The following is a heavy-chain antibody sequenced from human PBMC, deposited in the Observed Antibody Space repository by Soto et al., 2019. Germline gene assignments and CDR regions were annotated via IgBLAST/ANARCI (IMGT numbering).Heavy chain of an antibody. Sequence: QVQLQESGPGLVKPSQTLSLTCTVSGGSISSGGYYWSWIPQHPGKGLEWIGYIYYSGSTYYNPSLKSRVTISVDTSKNQFSLKLSSVTAADTAVYYCARDRIVKGYQGSYFDYWGQGTLVTVSS. CDR1: GGSISSGGYY. CDR2: IYYSGST. V-gene: IGHV4-31*03. D-gene: IGHD1-26*01. CDR3: ARDRIVKGYQGSYFDY. J-gene: IGHJ4*02.